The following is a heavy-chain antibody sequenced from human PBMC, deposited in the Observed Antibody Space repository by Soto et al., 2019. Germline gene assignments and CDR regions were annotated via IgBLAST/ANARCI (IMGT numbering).Heavy chain of an antibody. CDR3: ARGRYDFWSGYYRNKWFDP. D-gene: IGHD3-3*01. J-gene: IGHJ5*02. CDR2: MNPKSCNT. CDR1: GYTFTNYD. V-gene: IGHV1-8*01. Sequence: QVQLVQSGAEVKKPVASVKVSCKASGYTFTNYDINWVRQATVQGLEGMGWMNPKSCNTGNAQKFQGRVTMTSNTSIRTAYMEMSSLRSEDTAVYYCARGRYDFWSGYYRNKWFDPWGQGTLVTVSS.